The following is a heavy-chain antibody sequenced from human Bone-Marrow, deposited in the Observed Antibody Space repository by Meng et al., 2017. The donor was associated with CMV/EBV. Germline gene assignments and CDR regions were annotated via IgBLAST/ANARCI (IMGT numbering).Heavy chain of an antibody. V-gene: IGHV3-23*01. CDR1: GFTFSSYA. D-gene: IGHD4/OR15-4a*01. J-gene: IGHJ4*02. Sequence: SLSCAASGFTFSSYAMSWVRQAPGKGLEWVSAISGSGGSTYYADSVKVRFTISRDNSKNTLYLQMNNLRVEDTAIYYCAKESRRISYGGPFDYWGQGTRVTVSS. CDR2: ISGSGGST. CDR3: AKESRRISYGGPFDY.